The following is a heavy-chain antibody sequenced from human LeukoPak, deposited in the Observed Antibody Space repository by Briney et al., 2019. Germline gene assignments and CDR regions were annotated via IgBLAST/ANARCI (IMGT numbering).Heavy chain of an antibody. J-gene: IGHJ4*02. CDR2: ISGSGGST. Sequence: GGSLRLSCAASGFTFSSYAMSWVRQAPGKGLEWVSAISGSGGSTYYAGSVKGRFTISRGNSKNTLYLQMNSLRAEDTAVYYCVVYSYGWDYWGQGTLVTVSS. V-gene: IGHV3-23*01. CDR1: GFTFSSYA. CDR3: VVYSYGWDY. D-gene: IGHD5-18*01.